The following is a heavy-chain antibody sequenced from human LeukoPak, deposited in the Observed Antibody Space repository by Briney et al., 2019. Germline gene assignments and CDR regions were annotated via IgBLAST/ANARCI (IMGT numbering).Heavy chain of an antibody. J-gene: IGHJ4*02. Sequence: ASVKVSCKASGYTFTSYGISWVRQAPGQGLEWMGWISAYNGNTNYAQKLQGRVTMTTDTSTSTAYMELRSPRSDDTAVYYCARYVSSGYYALYFDYWGQGTLVTVSS. D-gene: IGHD3-22*01. V-gene: IGHV1-18*01. CDR2: ISAYNGNT. CDR3: ARYVSSGYYALYFDY. CDR1: GYTFTSYG.